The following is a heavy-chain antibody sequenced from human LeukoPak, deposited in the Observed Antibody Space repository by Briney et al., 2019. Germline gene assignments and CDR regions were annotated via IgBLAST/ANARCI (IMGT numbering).Heavy chain of an antibody. V-gene: IGHV1-2*04. CDR1: GYTFTGYY. Sequence: ASVKVSCKASGYTFTGYYMRWVRQAPGQGLEWMGWINPNSGGTNYAQKFQGWVTMTRDTSISTAYMELSRLRSDDTAVYYCARGSYDFWSGYYTKDWFDPRGQGTLVTVSS. D-gene: IGHD3-3*01. CDR3: ARGSYDFWSGYYTKDWFDP. J-gene: IGHJ5*02. CDR2: INPNSGGT.